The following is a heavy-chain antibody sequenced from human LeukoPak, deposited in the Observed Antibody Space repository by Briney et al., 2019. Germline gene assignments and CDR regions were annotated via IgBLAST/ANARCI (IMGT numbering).Heavy chain of an antibody. CDR3: ARGPAAGTFDY. D-gene: IGHD6-13*01. J-gene: IGHJ4*02. Sequence: SETLSLTCAVYGGSFSGYYWSWIRHPPGKGLEWIGEINHSGSTNYNPSLKSRVTISADTSKNQFSLKLSSVTAADTAVYYCARGPAAGTFDYWGQGTLVTVSS. V-gene: IGHV4-34*01. CDR2: INHSGST. CDR1: GGSFSGYY.